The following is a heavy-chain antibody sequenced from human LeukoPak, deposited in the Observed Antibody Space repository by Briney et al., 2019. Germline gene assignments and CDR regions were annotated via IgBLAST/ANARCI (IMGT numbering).Heavy chain of an antibody. CDR1: GVSIGSSGYY. D-gene: IGHD2-21*02. Sequence: PSETLSLTCTVSGVSIGSSGYYWSWIRQPPGKGLEWIGEINHSGSTNYNPSLKSRVTISVDTSKNQFSLKLSSVTAADTAVYYCARAGGDWRPAGWGQGTLVTVSS. CDR3: ARAGGDWRPAG. V-gene: IGHV4-39*07. CDR2: INHSGST. J-gene: IGHJ4*02.